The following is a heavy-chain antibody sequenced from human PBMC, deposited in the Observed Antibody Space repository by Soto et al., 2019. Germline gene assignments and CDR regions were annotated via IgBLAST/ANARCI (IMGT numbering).Heavy chain of an antibody. D-gene: IGHD5-12*01. CDR3: ASFRGYSGYDYYYYYMDV. J-gene: IGHJ6*03. Sequence: ASVKVSCKASGYTFTSYGISWVRQAPGQGLEWMGWISAYNGNTNYAQKLQGRVTMTTDTSTSTAYMELRSLRSDDTAVYYCASFRGYSGYDYYYYYMDVWGKGTTVTV. CDR1: GYTFTSYG. CDR2: ISAYNGNT. V-gene: IGHV1-18*01.